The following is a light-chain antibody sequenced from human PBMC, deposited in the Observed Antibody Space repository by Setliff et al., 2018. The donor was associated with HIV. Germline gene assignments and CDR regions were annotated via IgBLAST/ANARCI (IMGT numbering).Light chain of an antibody. CDR3: SSYTSNNTFWV. Sequence: QSVLTQPASVSGSPGQSITISCTGTSSDIGGYNYVSWYQQHPGKAPKLMIYEVSNRPSGASNRFSGSKSANTASLTISGLQAEDEANYYCSSYTSNNTFWVVGGGTK. J-gene: IGLJ3*02. CDR1: SSDIGGYNY. CDR2: EVS. V-gene: IGLV2-14*01.